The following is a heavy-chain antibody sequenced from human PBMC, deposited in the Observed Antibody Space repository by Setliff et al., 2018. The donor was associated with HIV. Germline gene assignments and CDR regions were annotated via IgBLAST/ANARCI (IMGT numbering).Heavy chain of an antibody. V-gene: IGHV1-18*01. CDR1: GYTFSSYG. Sequence: ASVKVSCKASGYTFSSYGISWVRQAPGQGLEWMGWISPSNGYADYAQKFRDRVTLTTDTSTSTAYMEIKSLTSDDTAVYYCASRWGSYYDTNGHPFDYWGQGTLVTVSS. CDR3: ASRWGSYYDTNGHPFDY. D-gene: IGHD3-22*01. J-gene: IGHJ4*02. CDR2: ISPSNGYA.